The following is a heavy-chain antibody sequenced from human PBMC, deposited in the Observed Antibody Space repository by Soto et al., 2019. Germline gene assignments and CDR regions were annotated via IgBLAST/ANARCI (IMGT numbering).Heavy chain of an antibody. CDR1: GDSVSSGTAT. Sequence: QAQLQQSGPGLVKPSQTLSLICAISGDSVSSGTATWSWIRQSPSRGLEWLGRTYYRSKWFYDYAPSVQSRXAXTXDXXKNQLSLHLNSVTPEDTAIYFCARDGSGWHWYFDLWGRGTLVTVSS. D-gene: IGHD6-19*01. V-gene: IGHV6-1*01. CDR2: TYYRSKWFY. CDR3: ARDGSGWHWYFDL. J-gene: IGHJ2*01.